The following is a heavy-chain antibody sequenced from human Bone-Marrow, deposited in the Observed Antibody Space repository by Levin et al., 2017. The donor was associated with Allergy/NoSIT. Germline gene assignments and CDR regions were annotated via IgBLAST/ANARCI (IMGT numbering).Heavy chain of an antibody. J-gene: IGHJ6*02. CDR3: AKGGLAKQLAPGFDYYYGMDV. Sequence: GGSLRLSCAASGFTFDDYALYWVRQAPGKGLEWVSGISWNSGIIQYADSVQGRFTVSRDNANSSLYLQMNGLRPEDTALYYCAKGGLAKQLAPGFDYYYGMDVWGQGTTVTVSS. V-gene: IGHV3-9*01. CDR1: GFTFDDYA. D-gene: IGHD1-1*01. CDR2: ISWNSGII.